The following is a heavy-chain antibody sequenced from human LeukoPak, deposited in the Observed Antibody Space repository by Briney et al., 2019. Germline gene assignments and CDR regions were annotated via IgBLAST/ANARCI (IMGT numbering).Heavy chain of an antibody. J-gene: IGHJ4*02. Sequence: SETLSLTCTVSGGSISSYYWSWIRQPPGKGLEWIGYIYYSGSTNYNPSLKSRVTISVDTSKNQFSLKLSSVTAADTAVYYCARGGQYQLLNFDYWGQGTLVTVSS. CDR3: ARGGQYQLLNFDY. V-gene: IGHV4-59*12. CDR1: GGSISSYY. CDR2: IYYSGST. D-gene: IGHD2-2*01.